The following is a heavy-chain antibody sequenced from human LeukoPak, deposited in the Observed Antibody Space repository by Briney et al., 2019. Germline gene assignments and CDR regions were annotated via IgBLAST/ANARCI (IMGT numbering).Heavy chain of an antibody. V-gene: IGHV4-34*01. CDR2: INQSGST. Sequence: SETLSLTCAVYGGSFSGYYWSWIRQPPGKGLEWIGEINQSGSTNYNPSLKSRVTIFIDTSKNQFSLKLTSVTAADTAVYYCARVSWFPGTSYYYMDVWGKGTTVTVSS. CDR3: ARVSWFPGTSYYYMDV. J-gene: IGHJ6*03. CDR1: GGSFSGYY. D-gene: IGHD1-1*01.